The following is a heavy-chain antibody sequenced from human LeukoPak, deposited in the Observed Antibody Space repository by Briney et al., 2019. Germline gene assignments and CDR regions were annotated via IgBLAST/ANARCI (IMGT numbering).Heavy chain of an antibody. CDR2: IIPIFGTA. CDR1: GGTFSSYD. Sequence: SVKVSCKASGGTFSSYDISRVRLAPGQGLEWMGGIIPIFGTANYAQKFQGRVTITADESTSTAYMELSSLRSEDTAVYYCARVGVGITIFGVARAFDYWGQGTLVTVSS. V-gene: IGHV1-69*13. CDR3: ARVGVGITIFGVARAFDY. D-gene: IGHD3-3*01. J-gene: IGHJ4*02.